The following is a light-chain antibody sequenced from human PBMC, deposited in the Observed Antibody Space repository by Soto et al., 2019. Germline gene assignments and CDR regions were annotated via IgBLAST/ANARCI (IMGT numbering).Light chain of an antibody. CDR2: DVT. Sequence: QSALTQPPSVSGSPGQSVAISCTGTSSDVGSYNRVAWYQQPPGTAPKPIIYDVTNRPSGVPDRFSGSKSGNTASLTISGLQAEDEADYYCNSFTTSSTYVFVTGTKVTVL. J-gene: IGLJ1*01. V-gene: IGLV2-18*02. CDR1: SSDVGSYNR. CDR3: NSFTTSSTYV.